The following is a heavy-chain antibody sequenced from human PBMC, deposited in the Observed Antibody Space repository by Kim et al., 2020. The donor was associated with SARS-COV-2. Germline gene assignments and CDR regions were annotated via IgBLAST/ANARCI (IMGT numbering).Heavy chain of an antibody. Sequence: SETLSLTCTVSGGSISSYYWSWIRQPPGKGLEWIGYIYYSGSTNYNPSLKSRVTISVDTSKNQFSLRLSSVTAADTAVYYCARQSRGAAAAWDYGGQGGRVTVSS. V-gene: IGHV4-59*08. CDR2: IYYSGST. D-gene: IGHD6-13*01. CDR1: GGSISSYY. J-gene: IGHJ4*02. CDR3: ARQSRGAAAAWDY.